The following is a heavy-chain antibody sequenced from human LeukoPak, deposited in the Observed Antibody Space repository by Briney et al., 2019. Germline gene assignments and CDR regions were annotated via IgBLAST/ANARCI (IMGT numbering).Heavy chain of an antibody. Sequence: ASVKVSCKESGYTFSSYYMHWVRQAPGLGLEWMGIINPSGGSTKYAQKLQGRVTMTSDTSTSTVYMELSSLRSEDTAVYYCARDDSSGPQVYWGQGTLVTVSS. J-gene: IGHJ4*02. CDR1: GYTFSSYY. D-gene: IGHD3-22*01. CDR2: INPSGGST. V-gene: IGHV1-46*01. CDR3: ARDDSSGPQVY.